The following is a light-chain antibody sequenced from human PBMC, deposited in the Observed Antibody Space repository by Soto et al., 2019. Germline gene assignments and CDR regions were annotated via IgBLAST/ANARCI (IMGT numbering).Light chain of an antibody. J-gene: IGLJ2*01. CDR3: SSYATSRDVL. CDR2: EVS. Sequence: QSALTQPASLSGSPGQSITISCTGTSSDIGAYDYVSWFQQHPGKAPKLMISEVSDRPSGVSNRFSGSKSGNTASLTISGLQAEDEADYYCSSYATSRDVLFGGGTKLTVL. CDR1: SSDIGAYDY. V-gene: IGLV2-14*01.